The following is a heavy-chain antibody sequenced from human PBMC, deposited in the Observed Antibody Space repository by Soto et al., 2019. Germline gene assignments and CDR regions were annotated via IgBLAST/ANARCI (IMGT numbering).Heavy chain of an antibody. Sequence: QVQLQQWGAGLLKPSETLSLTCAVYGGSFSGYYWNWIRQPPGKGLEWIGEINHSGSTNYNPSLKSRVTRSVDTSKNQFSLKLGSVTAAATAVYYCARGWGRIFDYWGQGTLVTVSS. J-gene: IGHJ4*02. CDR3: ARGWGRIFDY. CDR1: GGSFSGYY. V-gene: IGHV4-34*01. CDR2: INHSGST. D-gene: IGHD7-27*01.